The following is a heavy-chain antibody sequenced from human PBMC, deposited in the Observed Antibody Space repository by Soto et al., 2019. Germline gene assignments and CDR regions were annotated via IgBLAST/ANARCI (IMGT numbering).Heavy chain of an antibody. CDR2: ISSSSSYI. CDR1: GFTFSSYS. Sequence: EVQLVESGGGLVKPGGSLRLSCAASGFTFSSYSMNWVRQAPGKGLEWVSSISSSSSYIYYADSVKGRFTISRDNAKNSLYLQMNSLRAEDTAVYYCAARGRVYGDYSDIWGQGTMVTVSS. CDR3: AARGRVYGDYSDI. V-gene: IGHV3-21*01. D-gene: IGHD4-17*01. J-gene: IGHJ3*02.